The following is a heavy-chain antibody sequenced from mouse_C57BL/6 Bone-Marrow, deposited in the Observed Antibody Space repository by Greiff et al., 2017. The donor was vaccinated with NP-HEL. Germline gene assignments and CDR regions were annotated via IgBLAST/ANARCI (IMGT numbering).Heavy chain of an antibody. D-gene: IGHD1-1*01. V-gene: IGHV1-78*01. CDR3: ARGVYGRGPWFAD. J-gene: IGHJ3*01. CDR2: IYPRDGST. Sequence: VQLQQSDAELVKPGASVKISCTVSGYTFTDHTIHWMKQRPEQGLEWIGYIYPRDGSTKYNEKFKGKATLTVDTSSSTAYMELHSLTSDDSAVYFCARGVYGRGPWFADWGQGTLVTVSA. CDR1: GYTFTDHT.